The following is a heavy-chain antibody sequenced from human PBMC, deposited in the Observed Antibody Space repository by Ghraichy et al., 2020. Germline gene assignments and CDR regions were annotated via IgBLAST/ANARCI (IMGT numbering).Heavy chain of an antibody. CDR3: ARDSGYSSGCPDY. V-gene: IGHV3-7*01. J-gene: IGHJ4*02. CDR1: GFTFSSYW. D-gene: IGHD6-19*01. Sequence: GGSLRLSCAASGFTFSSYWMTWVRQAPGKGLEWVANIKQDGTEKYYVDSVKGRFTISRDNAKNSLYLQMNSLRADDTAVYYCARDSGYSSGCPDYWGQGTLVTVSS. CDR2: IKQDGTEK.